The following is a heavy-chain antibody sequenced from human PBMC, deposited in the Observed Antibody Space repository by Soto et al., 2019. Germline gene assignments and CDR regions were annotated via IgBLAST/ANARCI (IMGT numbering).Heavy chain of an antibody. J-gene: IGHJ4*02. CDR3: AKYRPVASAGAYDY. CDR2: VTDSGGST. D-gene: IGHD6-13*01. Sequence: EVQVLESGGGLVQPGGSLRLSCTASGFTFRNFVMSWVRQAPGKGLEWVSTVTDSGGSTYYADSVKGRFTISRDNSKNTLYLQMKSLRAEDTAVYYCAKYRPVASAGAYDYWGQGTLVTVSS. V-gene: IGHV3-23*01. CDR1: GFTFRNFV.